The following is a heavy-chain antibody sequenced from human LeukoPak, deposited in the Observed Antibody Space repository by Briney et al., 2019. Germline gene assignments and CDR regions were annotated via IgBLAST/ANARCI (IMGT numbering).Heavy chain of an antibody. CDR3: ARHLLREYYFDY. V-gene: IGHV5-51*01. J-gene: IGHJ4*02. CDR1: GYNFSNYW. Sequence: GESLKISCKGSGYNFSNYWIDWVRQMPGKGLEWMGIIYPGDSDTRYSPSFQGQVTMSADKSISTAYLQWSSLKASDTAMYYCARHLLREYYFDYWGQGTLVTVSS. D-gene: IGHD2/OR15-2a*01. CDR2: IYPGDSDT.